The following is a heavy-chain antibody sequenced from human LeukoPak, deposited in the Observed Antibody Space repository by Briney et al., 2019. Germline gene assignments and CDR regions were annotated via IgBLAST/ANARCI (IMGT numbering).Heavy chain of an antibody. Sequence: GGSLRLSCAASGFTFSSYAMSWVRQAPGKGLEWVSAISGSGGSTYYADSVKGRFTISRDNSKNTLYLQMNSLRAEDTAVYYCAKYDSYYDILTGYYKSHFDYWGQGTLVTVSS. D-gene: IGHD3-9*01. J-gene: IGHJ4*02. CDR2: ISGSGGST. CDR1: GFTFSSYA. V-gene: IGHV3-23*01. CDR3: AKYDSYYDILTGYYKSHFDY.